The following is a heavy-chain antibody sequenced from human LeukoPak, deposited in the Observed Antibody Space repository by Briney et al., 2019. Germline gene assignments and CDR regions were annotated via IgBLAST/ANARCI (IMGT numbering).Heavy chain of an antibody. J-gene: IGHJ4*02. Sequence: GGSLRLSCAASGFTFSSYAMSWVRQAPGKGLEWVSGTSGSGGTTYYANSVKGRFTISRDNYKNTLYMQMNSLRTEDTAVYYCAKDGSSTTWYSVADYWGQGTLVTVSS. CDR2: TSGSGGTT. CDR3: AKDGSSTTWYSVADY. D-gene: IGHD2-2*01. CDR1: GFTFSSYA. V-gene: IGHV3-23*01.